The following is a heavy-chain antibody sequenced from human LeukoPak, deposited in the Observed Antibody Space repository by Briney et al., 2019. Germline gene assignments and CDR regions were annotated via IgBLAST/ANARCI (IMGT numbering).Heavy chain of an antibody. Sequence: SETLSLTCTVSGGSISSYYWSWIRQPAGKGLEWIGRIYTSGSTNYNPSLKSRVTMSVDTSKNQFSLKLSSVTAADTAVYYCARDRYSSGWYFWFDPWGQGILVTVSS. CDR2: IYTSGST. CDR1: GGSISSYY. CDR3: ARDRYSSGWYFWFDP. D-gene: IGHD6-19*01. J-gene: IGHJ5*02. V-gene: IGHV4-4*07.